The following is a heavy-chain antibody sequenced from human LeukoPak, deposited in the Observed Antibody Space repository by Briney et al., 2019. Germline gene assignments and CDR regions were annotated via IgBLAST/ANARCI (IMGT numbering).Heavy chain of an antibody. Sequence: GGSLRLSCAASGFTFSSYAMSWVRQAPGKGLEWVSAISGSGGSTYYADSVKGRFTISRDNSKNTLYLQMNNLRAEDTAVYYCAKDRKDILTGYYPDYWGQGTLVTVSS. CDR1: GFTFSSYA. D-gene: IGHD3-9*01. CDR3: AKDRKDILTGYYPDY. CDR2: ISGSGGST. V-gene: IGHV3-23*01. J-gene: IGHJ4*02.